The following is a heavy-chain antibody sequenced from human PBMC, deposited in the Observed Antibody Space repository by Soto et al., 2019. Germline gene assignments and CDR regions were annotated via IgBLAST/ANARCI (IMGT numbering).Heavy chain of an antibody. D-gene: IGHD5-18*01. V-gene: IGHV3-33*01. CDR2: IWLDGSNK. J-gene: IGHJ4*02. CDR1: GFTFSSYC. Sequence: QVQLVESGGGVVQPGRSLRLSCAASGFTFSSYCMHWVRQAPGKGLEWVAVIWLDGSNKYYADSVKGRFTISRDNSKNTLYLQMNSLRAEDTAVYYCARGLWSFDYWGQGNLVTVSS. CDR3: ARGLWSFDY.